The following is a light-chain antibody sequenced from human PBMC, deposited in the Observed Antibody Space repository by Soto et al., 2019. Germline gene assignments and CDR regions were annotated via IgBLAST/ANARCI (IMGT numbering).Light chain of an antibody. J-gene: IGKJ3*01. CDR1: ESLATN. Sequence: EIVMTQSPATLSVSPGARAALSCRASESLATNLAWYQQIPGKAPRLLIYGSSVRATGTPARFSGSGSRTYFTHTISSLQPEDFGVYYCQQYNDWPPSFTFGPGTKVDLK. CDR3: QQYNDWPPSFT. CDR2: GSS. V-gene: IGKV3-15*01.